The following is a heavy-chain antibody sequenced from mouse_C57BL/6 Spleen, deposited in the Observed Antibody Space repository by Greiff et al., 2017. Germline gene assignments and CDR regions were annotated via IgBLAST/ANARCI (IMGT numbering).Heavy chain of an antibody. CDR2: IDPSDSYT. D-gene: IGHD1-1*01. V-gene: IGHV1-59*01. Sequence: QVQLQQPGAELVRPGTSVKLSCKASGYTFTSYWMHWVKQRPGQGLEWIGVIDPSDSYTNSNQKFKGKATLTVDTSSSTAYMQLSSLTSEDSAVYYCARDKADYYGSRGYWYFDVWGTGTTVTVSS. CDR1: GYTFTSYW. J-gene: IGHJ1*03. CDR3: ARDKADYYGSRGYWYFDV.